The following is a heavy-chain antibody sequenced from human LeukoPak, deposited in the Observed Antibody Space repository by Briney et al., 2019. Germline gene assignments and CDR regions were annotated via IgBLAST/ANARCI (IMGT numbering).Heavy chain of an antibody. CDR3: ARETRNYDSRGEFDY. J-gene: IGHJ4*02. Sequence: SESLSLTCTVSGGSISSYYWSWIRQPPGKGLEWIGYIYYSGSTNYNPSLKSRVTISVDTSKNQFSLKLSSVTAADTAVYYCARETRNYDSRGEFDYWGQGTLVTVSS. CDR2: IYYSGST. D-gene: IGHD3-22*01. V-gene: IGHV4-59*01. CDR1: GGSISSYY.